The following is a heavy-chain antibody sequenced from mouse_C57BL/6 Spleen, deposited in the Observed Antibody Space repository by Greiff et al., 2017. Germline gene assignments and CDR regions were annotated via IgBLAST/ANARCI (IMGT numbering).Heavy chain of an antibody. CDR2: IDPETGGT. CDR3: TRFSDYFDY. Sequence: QVQLKESGAELVRPGASVTLSCKASGYTFTDYEMHWVKQPPVHGLEWIGAIDPETGGTAYNQKFKGKAILTADKSSSTAYMELRSLTSEDSAVYYCTRFSDYFDYWGQGTTLTVSS. D-gene: IGHD3-1*01. J-gene: IGHJ2*01. CDR1: GYTFTDYE. V-gene: IGHV1-15*01.